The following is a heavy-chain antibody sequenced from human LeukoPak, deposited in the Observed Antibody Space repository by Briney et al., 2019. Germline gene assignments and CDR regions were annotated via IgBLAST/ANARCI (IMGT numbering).Heavy chain of an antibody. CDR2: ISAYNGNT. V-gene: IGHV1-18*01. Sequence: ASVKVSCKASGGTFSSYAISWVRQAPGQGLEWMGWISAYNGNTNYAQKLQGRVTMTADTSTSTAYMELRSLRSDDTAVYYCAQIAAAGNGFGAFDIWGQGTMVTVSS. CDR3: AQIAAAGNGFGAFDI. J-gene: IGHJ3*02. CDR1: GGTFSSYA. D-gene: IGHD6-13*01.